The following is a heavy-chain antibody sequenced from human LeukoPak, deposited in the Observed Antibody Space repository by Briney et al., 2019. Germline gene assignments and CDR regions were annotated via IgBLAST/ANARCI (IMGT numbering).Heavy chain of an antibody. CDR3: ARDSSDVLTGYYRF. V-gene: IGHV1-2*02. J-gene: IGHJ4*02. D-gene: IGHD3-9*01. CDR2: INPNSGRT. Sequence: PSVKVSCKTSGYTFNDYYVHWVRQAPGQGLEWMGWINPNSGRTNYAPKFQGRVTLTTDTSISTAYMELSSLISGDTALYFCARDSSDVLTGYYRFWGQGTLVTVSS. CDR1: GYTFNDYY.